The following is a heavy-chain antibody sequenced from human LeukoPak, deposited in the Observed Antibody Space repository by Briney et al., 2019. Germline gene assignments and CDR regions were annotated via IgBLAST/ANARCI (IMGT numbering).Heavy chain of an antibody. CDR1: GFTFSRYA. V-gene: IGHV3-30*01. CDR3: AGDESLDY. Sequence: GGSLRLSCAASGFTFSRYAMHWVRQAPGKGLEWMAVISYDGNQNYYADSVKGRFTISRDSSKSTLYLQMNSLRVDDTAVYYCAGDESLDYWGQGTLVTVSS. J-gene: IGHJ4*02. CDR2: ISYDGNQN.